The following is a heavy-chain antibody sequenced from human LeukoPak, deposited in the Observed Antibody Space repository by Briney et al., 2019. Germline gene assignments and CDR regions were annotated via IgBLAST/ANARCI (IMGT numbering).Heavy chain of an antibody. CDR2: IYTSGST. CDR1: GGSISSGSYY. Sequence: SQTLSLTCTVSGGSISSGSYYWSWIRQPAGKGLEWIGRIYTSGSTNYNPSLKSRVTISVDTSKNQFSLKLSSVTSADTAVYYCASYSGSYYSAFDIWGQGAMVTVSS. V-gene: IGHV4-61*02. CDR3: ASYSGSYYSAFDI. D-gene: IGHD1-26*01. J-gene: IGHJ3*02.